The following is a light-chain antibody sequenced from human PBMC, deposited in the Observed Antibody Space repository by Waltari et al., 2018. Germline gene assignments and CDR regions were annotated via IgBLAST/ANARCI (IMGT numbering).Light chain of an antibody. CDR3: QKRINWPPT. Sequence: IVLLQYPATLSLSPGERVTLSCSASQSVSSSLAWYQQKPGQAPRPLFHDVSNRTTGITARVRVSGAGTDFNLSISGLEGEDFAVYYCQKRINWPPTFGEGTKVEIK. CDR2: DVS. V-gene: IGKV3-11*01. J-gene: IGKJ1*01. CDR1: QSVSSS.